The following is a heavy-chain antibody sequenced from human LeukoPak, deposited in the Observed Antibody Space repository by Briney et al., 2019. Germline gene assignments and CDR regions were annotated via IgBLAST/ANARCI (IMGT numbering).Heavy chain of an antibody. D-gene: IGHD2-2*01. CDR2: INHSGST. V-gene: IGHV4-34*01. CDR3: ARGWKIVVVPAAMGSGYSYGLNWFDP. CDR1: GGSFSGYY. Sequence: SETLSLTCAVYGGSFSGYYWSWIRQPPGKELEWIGEINHSGSTNYNPSLKSRVTISVDTSKNQFSLKLSSVTAADTAVYYCARGWKIVVVPAAMGSGYSYGLNWFDPWGQGTLVTVSS. J-gene: IGHJ5*02.